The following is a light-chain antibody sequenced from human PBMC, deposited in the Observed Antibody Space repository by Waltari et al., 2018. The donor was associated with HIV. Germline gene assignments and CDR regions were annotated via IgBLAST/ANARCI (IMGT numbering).Light chain of an antibody. CDR1: SSNIGSNT. J-gene: IGLJ2*01. CDR3: ASWDDSLNGPV. CDR2: GKN. Sequence: QSVLTQPPSTSGTPGQRVTISCSGSSSNIGSNTVSWFQQLPGTAPKVLIYGKNQRPSGGPDRFSGSKSGTSASLAIAGLQSEDEADYYCASWDDSLNGPVFGGGTTLTVL. V-gene: IGLV1-44*01.